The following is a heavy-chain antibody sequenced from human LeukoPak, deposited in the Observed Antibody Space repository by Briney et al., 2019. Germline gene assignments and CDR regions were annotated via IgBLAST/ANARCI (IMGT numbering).Heavy chain of an antibody. V-gene: IGHV6-1*01. CDR2: TYYRTKWYN. Sequence: SQTLSLTCVISGDSVSRNTASWNCIRQSPSRGLEWLGRTYYRTKWYNDFAESVKSRITFSADTSKNQLTLQLNSVPPDDTAVYYCVRDSGGTLFDSWGQGTLVTDSS. CDR1: GDSVSRNTAS. CDR3: VRDSGGTLFDS. J-gene: IGHJ4*02.